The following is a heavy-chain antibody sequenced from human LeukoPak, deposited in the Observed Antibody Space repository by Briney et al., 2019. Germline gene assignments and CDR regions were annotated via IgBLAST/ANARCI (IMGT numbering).Heavy chain of an antibody. CDR3: ARAPAACTDFFDY. CDR1: GYTFTSYD. Sequence: ASVKVSCKASGYTFTSYDTNWVRQATGQGLEWMGWMNPNSGNTGYAQKFQGRVTMTRNTSISTAYMELSSLRSEDTAVYYCARAPAACTDFFDYWGQGTLVTVSS. V-gene: IGHV1-8*01. CDR2: MNPNSGNT. D-gene: IGHD6-13*01. J-gene: IGHJ4*02.